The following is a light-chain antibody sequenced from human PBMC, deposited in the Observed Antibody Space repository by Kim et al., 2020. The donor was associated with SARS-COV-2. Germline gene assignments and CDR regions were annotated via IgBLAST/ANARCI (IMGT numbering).Light chain of an antibody. J-gene: IGLJ1*01. CDR1: SGSIASNY. Sequence: GKTVTVSCTRRSGSIASNYERWYQQRTGSAPTTVISEDNQRPSGVPDRFSGSIDSSSNSASLPISGLTTEDEADYYCQSYDSSNQVFGTGTKVTVL. CDR3: QSYDSSNQV. V-gene: IGLV6-57*03. CDR2: EDN.